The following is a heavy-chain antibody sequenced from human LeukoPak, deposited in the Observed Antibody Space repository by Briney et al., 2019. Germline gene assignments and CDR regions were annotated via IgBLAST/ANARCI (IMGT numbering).Heavy chain of an antibody. CDR1: GFTFSSYS. Sequence: GGSLRLSCAASGFTFSSYSMNWVRQAPGKGLEWVSSISSSSSYIYYADSVKGRFTISRDNAKNSLYLQMNSLRAEDTAVYYCAKAQIGIYYDEKYYFDYWGQGTLVTVSS. D-gene: IGHD3-22*01. J-gene: IGHJ4*02. V-gene: IGHV3-21*04. CDR2: ISSSSSYI. CDR3: AKAQIGIYYDEKYYFDY.